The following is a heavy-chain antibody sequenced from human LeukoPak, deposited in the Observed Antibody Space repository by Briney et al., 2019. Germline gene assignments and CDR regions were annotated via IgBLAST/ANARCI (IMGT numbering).Heavy chain of an antibody. D-gene: IGHD2-2*01. Sequence: GGSLRLSCAASAFRFSSFAMTWVRQAPGKGLEWVSGIHGNGETTYYADSVKGRFTISRDNSRELLYLQMNSLRVEDTAVYYCARSRSSTSCYLGFDYWGQGTLVTVSS. J-gene: IGHJ4*02. CDR2: IHGNGETT. CDR1: AFRFSSFA. CDR3: ARSRSSTSCYLGFDY. V-gene: IGHV3-23*01.